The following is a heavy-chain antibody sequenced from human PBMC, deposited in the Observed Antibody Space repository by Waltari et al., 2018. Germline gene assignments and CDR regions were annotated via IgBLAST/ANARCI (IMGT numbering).Heavy chain of an antibody. CDR1: GGSLNGSY. CDR2: SRHAGDI. D-gene: IGHD3-16*01. J-gene: IGHJ4*02. V-gene: IGHV4-34*02. Sequence: QVQLQQWRAGLLQPSEHLSLTCAVYGGSLNGSYWSWIRQPPGKGLEWIGQSRHAGDIHYSPSLESRVTISLDTSNNQLSLRLTSMTAADTAVYYCARHGGWHFDYWGQGALVTVSS. CDR3: ARHGGWHFDY.